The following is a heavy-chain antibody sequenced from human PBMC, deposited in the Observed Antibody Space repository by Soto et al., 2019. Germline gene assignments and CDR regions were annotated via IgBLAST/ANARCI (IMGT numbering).Heavy chain of an antibody. CDR1: CGSISSCGYY. Sequence: SETLSLTCTVSCGSISSCGYYWSWIRQHPGKGLEWIGYIYYSGSTYYNPSLKSRVTISVDTSKNQFSLKLSSVTAADTAVYYCARGSTTRGPCFYYWGQGTLVTVSS. D-gene: IGHD2-15*01. V-gene: IGHV4-31*03. CDR3: ARGSTTRGPCFYY. J-gene: IGHJ4*02. CDR2: IYYSGST.